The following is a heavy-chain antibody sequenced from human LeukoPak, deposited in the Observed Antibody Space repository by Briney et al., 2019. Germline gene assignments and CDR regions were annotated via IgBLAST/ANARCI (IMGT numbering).Heavy chain of an antibody. V-gene: IGHV4-61*01. Sequence: SETLSLTCTVSGGSVSSGSYYWSWIRQPPGTGLEWIGYIYYSGSTNYNPSLKSRVTISVDTSKNQFSLKLSSVTAADTAVYYCARDKGYYDSSGYYYALDYWGQGTLVTVSS. D-gene: IGHD3-22*01. J-gene: IGHJ4*02. CDR1: GGSVSSGSYY. CDR3: ARDKGYYDSSGYYYALDY. CDR2: IYYSGST.